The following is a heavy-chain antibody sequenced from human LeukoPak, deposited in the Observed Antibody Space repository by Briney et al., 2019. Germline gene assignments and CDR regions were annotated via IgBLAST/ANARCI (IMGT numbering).Heavy chain of an antibody. V-gene: IGHV3-53*05. D-gene: IGHD2-2*01. CDR1: GLTVSSNY. Sequence: GGSLRLSCAASGLTVSSNYMSWVRQGPGKGLEWVSSIYRDGSTYYADSVKGRFTISRDNSKNTVYLQMNSLGAEDTAVYYCAKDIASHLLPTDYWGQGTLVTVSS. J-gene: IGHJ4*02. CDR2: IYRDGST. CDR3: AKDIASHLLPTDY.